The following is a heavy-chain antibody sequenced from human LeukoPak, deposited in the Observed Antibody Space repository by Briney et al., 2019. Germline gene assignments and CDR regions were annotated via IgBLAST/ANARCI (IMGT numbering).Heavy chain of an antibody. V-gene: IGHV4-59*08. Sequence: PSETLSLTCTVSGGSISNYYWSWIRQPPGKELEWIGYIYYSGSTNYNPSLKSRVTISVDTSKNQFSLKLSSVTAADTAVYYCARPVRYSYPPEYFDYWGQGTLATVSS. J-gene: IGHJ4*02. CDR2: IYYSGST. D-gene: IGHD5-18*01. CDR1: GGSISNYY. CDR3: ARPVRYSYPPEYFDY.